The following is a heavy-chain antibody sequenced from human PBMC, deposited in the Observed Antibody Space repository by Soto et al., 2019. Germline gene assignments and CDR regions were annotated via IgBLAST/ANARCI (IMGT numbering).Heavy chain of an antibody. CDR2: IYYSGST. CDR3: ARQQPSYYYDSSGYYHPYYFDY. J-gene: IGHJ4*02. V-gene: IGHV4-39*01. D-gene: IGHD3-22*01. CDR1: GGSISRSSYY. Sequence: SETLSLTCTVSGGSISRSSYYWGWIRQPPGKGLEWIGSIYYSGSTYYNPSLKSRVTISVDTSKNQFSLKLSSVTAADTAVYYCARQQPSYYYDSSGYYHPYYFDYWGQGTLVTVS.